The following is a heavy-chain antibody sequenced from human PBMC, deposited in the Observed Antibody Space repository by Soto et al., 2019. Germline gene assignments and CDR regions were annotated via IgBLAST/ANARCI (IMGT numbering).Heavy chain of an antibody. CDR1: GFTFSAFW. D-gene: IGHD3-10*01. CDR3: AAGFPPDY. V-gene: IGHV3-7*01. J-gene: IGHJ4*02. CDR2: INGDGSEK. Sequence: EVQVVESGGCLVQPGGSLKLSCAASGFTFSAFWMNWVRQAPGKGLEWVANINGDGSEKYYVDSVEGRFTISRDSAKNTLYLEMNSLSAEDTALYYCAAGFPPDYWGQGTLVTVSS.